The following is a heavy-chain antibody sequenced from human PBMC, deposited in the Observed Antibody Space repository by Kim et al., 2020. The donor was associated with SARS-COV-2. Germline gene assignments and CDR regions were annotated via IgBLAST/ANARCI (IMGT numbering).Heavy chain of an antibody. J-gene: IGHJ4*02. CDR3: ARGRRWLQLRGGFDY. Sequence: PTLKSRVTISVDTSKNQFSLKLSSVTAADTAVYYCARGRRWLQLRGGFDYWGQGTLVTVSS. V-gene: IGHV4-34*01. D-gene: IGHD5-12*01.